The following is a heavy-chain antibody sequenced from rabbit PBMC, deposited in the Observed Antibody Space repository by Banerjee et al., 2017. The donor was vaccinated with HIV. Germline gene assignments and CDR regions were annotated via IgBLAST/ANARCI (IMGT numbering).Heavy chain of an antibody. D-gene: IGHD1-1*01. V-gene: IGHV1S47*01. CDR1: GFDFISYG. Sequence: VESGGGLVTLGGSLTLACKASGFDFISYGISWVRQAPGKGLEWIAVIYPDLGRTDYASWVNGRFTISLDNAQNTVFLQMTSLTAADTATYFCARDRSGYFNLWGPGTLVTVS. J-gene: IGHJ4*01. CDR3: ARDRSGYFNL. CDR2: IYPDLGRT.